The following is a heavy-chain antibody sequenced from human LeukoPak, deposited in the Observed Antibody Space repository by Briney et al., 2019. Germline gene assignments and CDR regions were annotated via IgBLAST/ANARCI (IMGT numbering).Heavy chain of an antibody. CDR1: GGSISSYY. V-gene: IGHV4-59*08. CDR3: ARRVATKPKYCFDN. D-gene: IGHD5-24*01. Sequence: PSETLSLTCTVSGGSISSYYWSWIRQPPGKGLGWIGFIFYTGSTSYNPSLKSRVTISLDTSKNQFSLRLSSVTAADTAVYYCARRVATKPKYCFDNWGQGTLVTVST. CDR2: IFYTGST. J-gene: IGHJ4*02.